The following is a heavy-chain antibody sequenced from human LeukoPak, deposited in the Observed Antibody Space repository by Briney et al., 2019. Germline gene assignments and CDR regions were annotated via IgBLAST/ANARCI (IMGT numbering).Heavy chain of an antibody. V-gene: IGHV1-46*01. CDR2: INPSGGST. J-gene: IGHJ5*02. CDR1: GYTFTSYG. D-gene: IGHD3-22*01. CDR3: ARDSHYDTKFDP. Sequence: ASVKVSCKASGYTFTSYGISWVRQAPGQGLEWMGIINPSGGSTSYAQKFQGRVTMTRDTSTSTVYMELSSLRSEDTAVYYCARDSHYDTKFDPWGQGTLVTVSS.